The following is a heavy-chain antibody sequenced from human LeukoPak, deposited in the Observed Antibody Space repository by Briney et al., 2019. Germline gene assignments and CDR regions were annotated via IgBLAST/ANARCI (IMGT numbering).Heavy chain of an antibody. CDR2: IKSKTNGGTT. J-gene: IGHJ4*02. CDR1: GFTFSNAW. V-gene: IGHV3-15*07. D-gene: IGHD6-19*01. CDR3: TTSRSDSSGWSDFDY. Sequence: GGSLRLSCAASGFTFSNAWMNWVRQAPGKGLEWVGRIKSKTNGGTTDYAAPVKGRFTISRDDSKNTLCLQMNSLKTEDTAVYYCTTSRSDSSGWSDFDYWGQGTLVTVSS.